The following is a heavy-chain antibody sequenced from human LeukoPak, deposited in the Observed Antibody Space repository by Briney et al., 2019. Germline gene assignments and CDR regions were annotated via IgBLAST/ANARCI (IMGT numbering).Heavy chain of an antibody. D-gene: IGHD3-22*01. J-gene: IGHJ3*02. CDR2: IIPIFGTA. Sequence: ASVKVSCKASGGTFSSYAISWVRQAPGQGLEWMGRIIPIFGTANYARKFQGRVTITTDESTSTAYMELSSLRSEDTAVYYCARVPYDSSGYYLTQPDAFDIWGQGTMVTVSS. V-gene: IGHV1-69*05. CDR3: ARVPYDSSGYYLTQPDAFDI. CDR1: GGTFSSYA.